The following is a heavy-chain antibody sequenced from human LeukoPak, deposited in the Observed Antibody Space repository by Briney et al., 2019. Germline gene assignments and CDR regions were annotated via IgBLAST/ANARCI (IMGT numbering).Heavy chain of an antibody. CDR2: ISGSGGST. V-gene: IGHV3-23*01. CDR1: GFTFSSYA. CDR3: AREAPEPHKPIAAADPFFDY. J-gene: IGHJ4*02. Sequence: GGSLRLSCAASGFTFSSYAMSWVRQAPGKGLEWVSAISGSGGSTYYADSVKGRFTISRDNSKNTLYLQMNSLRAEDTAVYYCAREAPEPHKPIAAADPFFDYWGQGTLVTVSS. D-gene: IGHD6-13*01.